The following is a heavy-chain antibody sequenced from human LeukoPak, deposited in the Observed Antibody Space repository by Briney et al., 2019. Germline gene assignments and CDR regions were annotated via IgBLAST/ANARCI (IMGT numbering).Heavy chain of an antibody. CDR1: GGSFSGYY. D-gene: IGHD2-15*01. CDR2: INHSGST. V-gene: IGHV4-34*01. CDR3: ARRLGGGSCYSINYYYYMDV. J-gene: IGHJ6*03. Sequence: SETLSLTCAVYGGSFSGYYWSWTRQPPGKGLEWIGEINHSGSTNYNPSLKSRVTISVDTSKNQFSLKLSSVTAADTAVYYCARRLGGGSCYSINYYYYMDVWGKGTTVTVSS.